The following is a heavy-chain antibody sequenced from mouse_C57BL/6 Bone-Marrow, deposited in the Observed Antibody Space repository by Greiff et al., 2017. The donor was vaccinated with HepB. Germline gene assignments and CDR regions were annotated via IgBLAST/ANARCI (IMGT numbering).Heavy chain of an antibody. CDR1: GFTFSDYY. D-gene: IGHD1-1*01. CDR2: ISNGGGST. CDR3: ARGYYGSSYSYFDV. Sequence: EVKLVESGGGLVQPGGSLKLSCAASGFTFSDYYMYWVRQTPEKRLEWVAYISNGGGSTYYPDTVKGRFTISRDNAKKTLYLQMSRLKSEDTAMYYCARGYYGSSYSYFDVWGTGTTVTVSS. J-gene: IGHJ1*03. V-gene: IGHV5-12*01.